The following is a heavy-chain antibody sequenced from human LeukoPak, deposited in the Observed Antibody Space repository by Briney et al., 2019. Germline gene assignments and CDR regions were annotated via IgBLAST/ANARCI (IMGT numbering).Heavy chain of an antibody. CDR2: INPSGGST. CDR3: AREWGIQLMDYYYYYGMDV. D-gene: IGHD5-18*01. CDR1: GYTFTGYY. V-gene: IGHV1-46*01. J-gene: IGHJ6*02. Sequence: ASVKVSCKASGYTFTGYYMHWVRQAPGQGLEWMGIINPSGGSTSYAQKFQGRVTMTRDTSTSTVYMELSSLRSEDTAVYYCAREWGIQLMDYYYYYGMDVWGQGTTVTVSS.